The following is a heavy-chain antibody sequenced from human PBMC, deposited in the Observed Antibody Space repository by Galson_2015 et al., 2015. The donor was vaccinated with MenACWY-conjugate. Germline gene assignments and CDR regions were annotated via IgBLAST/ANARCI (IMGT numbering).Heavy chain of an antibody. D-gene: IGHD6-13*01. V-gene: IGHV1-3*01. J-gene: IGHJ5*02. CDR3: ARGYSSYRSWWQRDP. CDR1: GYTFTSYT. Sequence: SVKVSCKASGYTFTSYTMHWIRQAPGQRLEWMGWINVGNGQTRYLEKFQGRVNLTRDTSASTAHMELSRLRSDDTAVYYCARGYSSYRSWWQRDPGGQGTLVTVS. CDR2: INVGNGQT.